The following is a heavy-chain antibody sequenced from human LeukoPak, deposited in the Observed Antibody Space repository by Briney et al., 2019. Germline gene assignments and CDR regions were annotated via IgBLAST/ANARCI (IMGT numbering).Heavy chain of an antibody. CDR2: INQDEREK. CDR3: ARDRGYSNFDY. J-gene: IGHJ4*02. Sequence: PGGSLRLSCAASGFTFSAYWMSWVRQAPGRGLEWVANINQDEREKNYVDSVTVRFTISRDNAQNSLYLQLNSLRAEDTAIYFCARDRGYSNFDYWGQGTLVTVSS. V-gene: IGHV3-7*01. CDR1: GFTFSAYW. D-gene: IGHD3-10*01.